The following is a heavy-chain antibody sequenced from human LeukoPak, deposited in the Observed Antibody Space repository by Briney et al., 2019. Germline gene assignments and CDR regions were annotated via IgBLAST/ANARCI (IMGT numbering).Heavy chain of an antibody. V-gene: IGHV5-51*01. CDR3: ARQSADYYYNYGMDV. J-gene: IGHJ6*02. CDR2: IYPGDSDT. CDR1: GYSFTSYW. Sequence: GESLKISCKGSGYSFTSYWIGWVRQMPGKGLEWMGIIYPGDSDTRYSPSFQGQVTISADKSISTAYLQWSSLKASDTAMYYCARQSADYYYNYGMDVWGQGTTVTVSS.